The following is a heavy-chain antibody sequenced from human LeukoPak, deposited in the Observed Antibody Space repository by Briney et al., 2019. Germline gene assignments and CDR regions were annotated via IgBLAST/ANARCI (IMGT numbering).Heavy chain of an antibody. J-gene: IGHJ6*03. Sequence: ASVKVSCKASGYTFISYDINWVRQAPGQGLEWMGWMNPNSGNTGYVRKFQGRVTLTSDTSLSTAYMELSSLRSEDTAVYYCARGPPIRGYRYGYDTGYYYSYSMDVWGKGTTVTISS. CDR3: ARGPPIRGYRYGYDTGYYYSYSMDV. V-gene: IGHV1-8*01. CDR1: GYTFISYD. D-gene: IGHD5-18*01. CDR2: MNPNSGNT.